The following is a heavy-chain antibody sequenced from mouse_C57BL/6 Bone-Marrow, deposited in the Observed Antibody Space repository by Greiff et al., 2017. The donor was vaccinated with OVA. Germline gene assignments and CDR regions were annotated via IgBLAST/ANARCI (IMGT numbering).Heavy chain of an antibody. CDR1: GFTFSSYG. CDR3: ARLLCDYFDY. Sequence: EVKLMESGGDLVKPGGSLKLSCAASGFTFSSYGMSWVRQTPDKRLEWVATISSGGSYTYYQDSVKGRFTISRDNAKNTLYLQMRSLKSEDTAMDCWARLLCDYFDYWGQGTTPTVSS. CDR2: ISSGGSYT. D-gene: IGHD3-3*01. J-gene: IGHJ2*01. V-gene: IGHV5-6*01.